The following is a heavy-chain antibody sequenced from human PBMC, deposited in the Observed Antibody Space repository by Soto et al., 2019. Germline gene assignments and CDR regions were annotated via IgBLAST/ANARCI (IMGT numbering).Heavy chain of an antibody. CDR2: ISWNSGSI. CDR3: AKDGYGYCSGGSCYPNWFDP. D-gene: IGHD2-15*01. J-gene: IGHJ5*02. CDR1: GFTFDDYA. Sequence: PGGSLRLSCAASGFTFDDYAMHWVRQAPGKGLEWVSGISWNSGSIGYADSVKGRFTISRDNAKNSLYLQMNSLRAEDTALYYCAKDGYGYCSGGSCYPNWFDPWGQGTLVTVSS. V-gene: IGHV3-9*01.